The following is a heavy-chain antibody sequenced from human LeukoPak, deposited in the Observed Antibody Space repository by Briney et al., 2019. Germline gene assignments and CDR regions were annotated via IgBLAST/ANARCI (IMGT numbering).Heavy chain of an antibody. Sequence: ASVKVSCKVSGYTLTELSMHWVRQAPGKGLEWVGGFDPEDGETIYAQKFQGRVTMTEDTSTDTAYMELSSLRSEDTAVYYCATGDIAAAVANWFDPWGQGTLVTVSS. CDR1: GYTLTELS. D-gene: IGHD6-13*01. CDR3: ATGDIAAAVANWFDP. CDR2: FDPEDGET. V-gene: IGHV1-24*01. J-gene: IGHJ5*02.